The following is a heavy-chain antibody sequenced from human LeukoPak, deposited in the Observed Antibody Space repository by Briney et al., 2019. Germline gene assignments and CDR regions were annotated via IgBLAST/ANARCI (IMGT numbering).Heavy chain of an antibody. CDR2: ISPAGGTT. D-gene: IGHD3-10*01. J-gene: IGHJ4*02. Sequence: GGSLRLSCAVSGFTFSSEAMGWVRQLPGGGLEWVSTISPAGGTTYYAESMKGRFTISRDNSKNTLYLQMNSPRAEDTAVYYCARDRVLLWFGESRAPLDYWGQGTLVTVSS. CDR3: ARDRVLLWFGESRAPLDY. V-gene: IGHV3-23*01. CDR1: GFTFSSEA.